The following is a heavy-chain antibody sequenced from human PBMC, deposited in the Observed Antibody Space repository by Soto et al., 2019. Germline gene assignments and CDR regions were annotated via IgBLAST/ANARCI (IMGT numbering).Heavy chain of an antibody. CDR2: IYYSGST. Sequence: TSETLSLTCTVSGGSISSYYWSWIRQPPGKGLEWIGYIYYSGSTNYNPSLKSRVTISVDTSKNQFSLKLSSVTAADTAVYYCARGPGLLSAYYGSGNFDYWGQGTLVTVSS. J-gene: IGHJ4*02. V-gene: IGHV4-59*01. D-gene: IGHD3-10*01. CDR1: GGSISSYY. CDR3: ARGPGLLSAYYGSGNFDY.